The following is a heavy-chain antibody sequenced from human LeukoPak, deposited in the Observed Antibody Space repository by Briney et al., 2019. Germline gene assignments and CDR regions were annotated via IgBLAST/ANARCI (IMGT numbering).Heavy chain of an antibody. CDR1: GYTFTSYY. J-gene: IGHJ3*02. Sequence: ASVKVSCKASGYTFTSYYMHWVRQAPGQGLEWMGIINPSGGSTSYAQKFQGRVTMTRDTSTSTVYMELSSLRSEDTAVYYCARGPYGGKRAPGTYDAFDIWGQGTMVTVSS. CDR2: INPSGGST. CDR3: ARGPYGGKRAPGTYDAFDI. D-gene: IGHD4-23*01. V-gene: IGHV1-46*01.